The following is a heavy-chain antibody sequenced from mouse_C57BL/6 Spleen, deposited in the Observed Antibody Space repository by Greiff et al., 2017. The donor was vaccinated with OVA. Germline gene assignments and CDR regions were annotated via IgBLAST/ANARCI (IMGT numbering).Heavy chain of an antibody. V-gene: IGHV1-59*01. CDR2: IDPSDSYT. D-gene: IGHD2-3*01. J-gene: IGHJ4*01. Sequence: QVQLQQPGAELVRPGTSVKLSCKASGYTFTSYWMHWVKQRPGQGLEWIGVIDPSDSYTNYNPKFKGKATLTVDTSSSTAYMQLSSLTSEDSAVYYGARSGYDGYYDAMDYWGQGTSVTVSS. CDR1: GYTFTSYW. CDR3: ARSGYDGYYDAMDY.